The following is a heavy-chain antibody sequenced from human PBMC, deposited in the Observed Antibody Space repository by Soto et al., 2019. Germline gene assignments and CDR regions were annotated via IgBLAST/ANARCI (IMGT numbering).Heavy chain of an antibody. V-gene: IGHV6-1*01. CDR3: ARAAGAKTVYYYYGMDV. J-gene: IGHJ6*02. Sequence: TLSLTCAISGDSVSSNSAAWNWIRQSPSRGLEWLGRTYYRSKWYNDYAVSVKSRITINPDTSKNQFSLQLNSVTPEDTAVYYCARAAGAKTVYYYYGMDVWGQGTTVTVSS. CDR2: TYYRSKWYN. CDR1: GDSVSSNSAA.